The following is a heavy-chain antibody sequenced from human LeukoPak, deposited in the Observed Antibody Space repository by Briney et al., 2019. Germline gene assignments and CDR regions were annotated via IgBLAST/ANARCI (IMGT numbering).Heavy chain of an antibody. CDR2: IKQDGSVK. CDR3: ARIGYSSSSLDY. Sequence: GGSLRVSCAASGFTFRNYWMTWVCQAPGKGLEWVANIKQDGSVKYYLDSIKGRFTIPRDNAQNSVYLQMNSLRAEDTGVYYCARIGYSSSSLDYWGQGSLVTVSS. V-gene: IGHV3-7*01. J-gene: IGHJ4*02. D-gene: IGHD6-6*01. CDR1: GFTFRNYW.